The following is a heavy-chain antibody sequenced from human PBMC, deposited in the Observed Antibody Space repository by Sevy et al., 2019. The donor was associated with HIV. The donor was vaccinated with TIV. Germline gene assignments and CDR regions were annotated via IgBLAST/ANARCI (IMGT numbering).Heavy chain of an antibody. CDR1: GGSISSYY. CDR2: FYYSGST. Sequence: SETLSLTCTVSGGSISSYYWSWIRQPPGKGLEWIGYFYYSGSTVYNPSLKSRVTISADTSQNQFSLRLNSVTAADTAVYYCARGGTRGWYFDLWGRGTLVTVSS. J-gene: IGHJ2*01. V-gene: IGHV4-59*01. CDR3: ARGGTRGWYFDL. D-gene: IGHD2-8*01.